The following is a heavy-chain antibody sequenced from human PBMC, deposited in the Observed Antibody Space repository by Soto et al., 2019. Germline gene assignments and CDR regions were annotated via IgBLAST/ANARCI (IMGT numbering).Heavy chain of an antibody. CDR2: IDPSDSYT. Sequence: GESLKISWKGSGYSFTTYWIRWVRQMPGKGVEWMGRIDPSDSYTNYSPSFQGHVTISSDKSISTAYLQWSSLKASDTAMYYCARLGIVAAGNPGPWGQGTLVTVSS. J-gene: IGHJ5*02. D-gene: IGHD6-13*01. CDR3: ARLGIVAAGNPGP. V-gene: IGHV5-10-1*01. CDR1: GYSFTTYW.